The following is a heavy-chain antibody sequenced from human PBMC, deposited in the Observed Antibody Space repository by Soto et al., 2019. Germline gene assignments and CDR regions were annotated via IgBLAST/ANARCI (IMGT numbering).Heavy chain of an antibody. D-gene: IGHD5-12*01. Sequence: APVKVSCKASGYTFTSYYMHWVRQAPGQGLEWMGIINPSGGSTTYAQKFQGRVTMTRDTSTSTVYMELSSLRSEDTAVYYCARGDIVAIFGMDVWGQGTTVTVSS. CDR2: INPSGGST. V-gene: IGHV1-46*01. CDR3: ARGDIVAIFGMDV. CDR1: GYTFTSYY. J-gene: IGHJ6*02.